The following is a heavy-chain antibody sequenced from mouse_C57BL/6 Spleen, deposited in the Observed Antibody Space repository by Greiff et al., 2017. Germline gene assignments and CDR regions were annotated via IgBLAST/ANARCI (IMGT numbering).Heavy chain of an antibody. Sequence: QVQLQQPGAELVKPGASVKLSCKASGYTFTSYWMHWVKQRPGRGLEWIGRIDPNSGGTKYNEKFKSKATLTVDTPSSTSYMQLSSLTSEDSAVYYCARGYGSRGLYWYVDVWGTGTTVTVSS. D-gene: IGHD1-1*01. CDR2: IDPNSGGT. J-gene: IGHJ1*03. CDR1: GYTFTSYW. CDR3: ARGYGSRGLYWYVDV. V-gene: IGHV1-72*01.